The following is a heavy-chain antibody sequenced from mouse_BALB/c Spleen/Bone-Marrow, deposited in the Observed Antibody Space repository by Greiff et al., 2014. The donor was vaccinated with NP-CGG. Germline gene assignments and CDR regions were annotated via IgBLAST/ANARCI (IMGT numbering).Heavy chain of an antibody. Sequence: QVHLQPSGAELAKPWASVQLSCQASGYTFTSYWMHWVKPRPGQGLEWIGYINPSTGYTEYNQKFKYKATLTSDKSSSTAYMQLSSLTSEDSAVYYCVYGNDYLADWGQGTLVTVSA. CDR1: GYTFTSYW. D-gene: IGHD2-2*01. CDR2: INPSTGYT. CDR3: VYGNDYLAD. V-gene: IGHV1-7*01. J-gene: IGHJ3*01.